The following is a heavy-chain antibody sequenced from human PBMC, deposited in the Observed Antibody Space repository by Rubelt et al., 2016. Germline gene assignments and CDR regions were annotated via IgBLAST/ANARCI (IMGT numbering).Heavy chain of an antibody. Sequence: QVQLQESGPGLVKPSETLSLTCTVSGYSFSSGYYWAWIRQSPGKGLEWIGSIYYSGNTYYNPSLKSRVTISVDTSKNQFSLKLGSVTAADTAVYYCARRGSGSYYQAWFDPWGQGTLVTVSS. J-gene: IGHJ5*02. CDR3: ARRGSGSYYQAWFDP. CDR2: IYYSGNT. V-gene: IGHV4-38-2*02. D-gene: IGHD1-26*01. CDR1: GYSFSSGYY.